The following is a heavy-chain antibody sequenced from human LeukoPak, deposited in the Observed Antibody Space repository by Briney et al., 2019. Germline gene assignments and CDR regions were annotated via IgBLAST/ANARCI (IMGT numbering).Heavy chain of an antibody. CDR3: ARDFSAAPVRWYYYMDV. D-gene: IGHD6-6*01. CDR1: GFTFSSYS. CDR2: ISSSSGYI. V-gene: IGHV3-21*01. J-gene: IGHJ6*03. Sequence: GGSLRLSCAASGFTFSSYSMNWVRQAPGKGLEWVSSISSSSGYIYYADSVKGRFTISRDNAKNSLYLQMNSLRAEDTAVYYCARDFSAAPVRWYYYMDVWGKGTTVTVSS.